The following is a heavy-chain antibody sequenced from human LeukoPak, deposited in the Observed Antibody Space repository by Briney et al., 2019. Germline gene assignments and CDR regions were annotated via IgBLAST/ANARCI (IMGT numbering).Heavy chain of an antibody. D-gene: IGHD3-22*01. CDR3: ARGIDDSVTYYYYGMDV. V-gene: IGHV3-33*08. Sequence: GGSLRLSCAASGLTFSSYAMHWVRQAPGKGLEWVAVIWYDGSNKYYADSVKGRFTISRDNSKNTLYLQMNSLRAEDTAVYYCARGIDDSVTYYYYGMDVWGQGTTVTVSS. CDR2: IWYDGSNK. J-gene: IGHJ6*02. CDR1: GLTFSSYA.